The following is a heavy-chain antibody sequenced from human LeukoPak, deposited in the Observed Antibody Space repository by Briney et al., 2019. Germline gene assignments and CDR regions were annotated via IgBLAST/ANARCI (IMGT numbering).Heavy chain of an antibody. CDR2: ISGSGGST. CDR1: GFTFSSYA. J-gene: IGHJ3*02. CDR3: AKDGGDDSSGYDAFDI. D-gene: IGHD3-22*01. V-gene: IGHV3-23*01. Sequence: GGSLRLSCAASGFTFSSYAMHWVRQAPGKGLEWVSAISGSGGSTYYADSVRGRFTISRDNSKNTLYLQMNSLRAEDTAVYYCAKDGGDDSSGYDAFDIWGQGTMVTVSS.